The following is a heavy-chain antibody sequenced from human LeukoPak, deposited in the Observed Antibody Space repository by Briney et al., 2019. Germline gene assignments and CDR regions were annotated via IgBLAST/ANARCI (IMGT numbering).Heavy chain of an antibody. D-gene: IGHD3-10*02. J-gene: IGHJ4*02. V-gene: IGHV4-31*03. CDR1: RGSISNADYY. CDR2: IYYSGST. Sequence: PSETLSLTCTVSRGSISNADYYWSWFRQHPGKGLEWIGYIYYSGSTYYNPSLKSRVTISVDTSKNQFSLKLSSVTAADTAVYYCASSYYYVFDYWGQGTLVTVSS. CDR3: ASSYYYVFDY.